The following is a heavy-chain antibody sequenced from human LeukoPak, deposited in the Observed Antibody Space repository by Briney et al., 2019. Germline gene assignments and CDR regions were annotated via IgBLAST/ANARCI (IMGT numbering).Heavy chain of an antibody. V-gene: IGHV4-39*07. Sequence: SETLSLTCTVSGGPISSSDYYWGWIRQPPGKGLEWIGSIYYSGSTYYNPSLKSRATISVDTSKYQFSLKLSSVTAADTAVYYCARYVAAAGYFDYWGQGTLVTVSS. D-gene: IGHD6-13*01. J-gene: IGHJ4*02. CDR2: IYYSGST. CDR3: ARYVAAAGYFDY. CDR1: GGPISSSDYY.